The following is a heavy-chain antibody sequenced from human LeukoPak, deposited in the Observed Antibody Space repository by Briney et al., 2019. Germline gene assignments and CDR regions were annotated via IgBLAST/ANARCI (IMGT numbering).Heavy chain of an antibody. CDR1: GYTFTSYG. J-gene: IGHJ5*02. D-gene: IGHD3-10*01. V-gene: IGHV1-18*01. CDR2: ISAYNGNT. Sequence: ASVKVSCKASGYTFTSYGISWVRQAPGQGLEWMGWISAYNGNTNYAQKLQGRVTMTTDTSTSTAYMELRSLRSDDTAVYYCARAHYYGSGSYFLVAWFDPWGQGTPVTVSS. CDR3: ARAHYYGSGSYFLVAWFDP.